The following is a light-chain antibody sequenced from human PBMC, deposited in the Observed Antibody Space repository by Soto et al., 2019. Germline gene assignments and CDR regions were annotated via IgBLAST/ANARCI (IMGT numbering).Light chain of an antibody. Sequence: ENVLTKSPATLSFSPREGASLSFRASQSINTYLAWYQQKPGQAPRLLIYDASKRATGIPARFSGSGSGTNFTLTISSLEPEDFAVYYCQQRRSWQVTFGQGTRLEIK. CDR2: DAS. CDR3: QQRRSWQVT. V-gene: IGKV3D-11*02. CDR1: QSINTY. J-gene: IGKJ5*01.